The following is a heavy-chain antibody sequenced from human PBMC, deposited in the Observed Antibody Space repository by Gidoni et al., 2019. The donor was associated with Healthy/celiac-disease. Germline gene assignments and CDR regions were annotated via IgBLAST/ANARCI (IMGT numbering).Heavy chain of an antibody. Sequence: EVQLVESGGGLVQPGGSLRLSCAASGFTFSSYAMSWVRQAPGKGLEWVSAISGSGGSTYYADSVKGRFTISRDNSKNTLYLQMNSLRAEDTAVYYCANILALNQYYDSSGGHAFDIWGQGTMVTVSS. CDR1: GFTFSSYA. D-gene: IGHD3-22*01. CDR2: ISGSGGST. J-gene: IGHJ3*02. CDR3: ANILALNQYYDSSGGHAFDI. V-gene: IGHV3-23*04.